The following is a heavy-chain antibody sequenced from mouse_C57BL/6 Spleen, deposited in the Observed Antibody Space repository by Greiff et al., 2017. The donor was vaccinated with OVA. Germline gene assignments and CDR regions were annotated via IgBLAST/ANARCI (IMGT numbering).Heavy chain of an antibody. J-gene: IGHJ3*01. D-gene: IGHD1-1*01. Sequence: EVMLVESGGGLVQPGGSLKLSCAASGFTFSDYGMAWVRQAPRKGPEWVAFISNLAYSIYYADTVTGRFTISRENAKNTLYLEMSSLRSEDTAMYYWARADGSSPFAYWGQGTLVTVSA. CDR1: GFTFSDYG. V-gene: IGHV5-15*04. CDR2: ISNLAYSI. CDR3: ARADGSSPFAY.